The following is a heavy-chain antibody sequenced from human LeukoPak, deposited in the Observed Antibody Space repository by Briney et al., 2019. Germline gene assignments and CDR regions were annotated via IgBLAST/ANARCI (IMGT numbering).Heavy chain of an antibody. Sequence: ASVKVSCKASGYTFSSYDINWVRQAAGHGLEWLGWMDPNSGNTGYAQKFQGRVTMTRNTSISTAYMELSSLTSEDTAVYYCARQLLSDSGWFDPWGQGTLVTVSS. CDR2: MDPNSGNT. D-gene: IGHD2-2*01. J-gene: IGHJ5*02. V-gene: IGHV1-8*01. CDR1: GYTFSSYD. CDR3: ARQLLSDSGWFDP.